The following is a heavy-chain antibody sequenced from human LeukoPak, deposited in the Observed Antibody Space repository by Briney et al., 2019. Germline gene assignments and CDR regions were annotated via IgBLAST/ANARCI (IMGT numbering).Heavy chain of an antibody. V-gene: IGHV1-46*01. Sequence: ASVKVSCKASGYTFTSYYMHWVRQAPGQGLEWMGIINPSGGSTSYAQKFQGRVTMTRDMSTSTVYMELRSLRSEDTAVYYCARDEGTHIVVVPAAISSGWFDPWGQGTLVTVSS. CDR2: INPSGGST. CDR1: GYTFTSYY. J-gene: IGHJ5*02. D-gene: IGHD2-2*01. CDR3: ARDEGTHIVVVPAAISSGWFDP.